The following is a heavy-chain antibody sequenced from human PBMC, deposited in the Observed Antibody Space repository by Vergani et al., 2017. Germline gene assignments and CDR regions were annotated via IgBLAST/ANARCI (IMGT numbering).Heavy chain of an antibody. Sequence: QVQLRESGPGLVKPSDTLSLICSVSNYSMITDTYWGWIRQSPGKSLEWIGSVYHSGRTYYSLSLKSRLTISVDTSKSQFSLKLTSVTAADTAVYYCVKHGPWPYNFDSWRQGTLVTVSS. CDR3: VKHGPWPYNFDS. V-gene: IGHV4-38-2*01. D-gene: IGHD4-11*01. CDR2: VYHSGRT. CDR1: NYSMITDTY. J-gene: IGHJ4*02.